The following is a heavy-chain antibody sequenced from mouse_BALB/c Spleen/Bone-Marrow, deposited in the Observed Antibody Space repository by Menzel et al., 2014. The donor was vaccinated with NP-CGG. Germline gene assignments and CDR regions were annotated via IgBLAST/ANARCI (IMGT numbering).Heavy chain of an antibody. CDR1: DFNIKDAY. CDR2: IDPANVNT. J-gene: IGHJ3*01. D-gene: IGHD1-1*01. CDR3: AVYYYGRSSFAC. Sequence: VQLQQSGAELVKPGASVKLSCTASDFNIKDAYMHWVKQRPEQGLEWIGRIDPANVNTKYDTKFQGKATITADTSSNTAYLLLSSLTSEDTAVYYCAVYYYGRSSFACWGQGTLVPVSA. V-gene: IGHV14-3*02.